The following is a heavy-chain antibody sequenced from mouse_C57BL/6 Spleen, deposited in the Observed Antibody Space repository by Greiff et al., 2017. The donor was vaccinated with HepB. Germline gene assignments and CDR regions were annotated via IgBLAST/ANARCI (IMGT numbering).Heavy chain of an antibody. J-gene: IGHJ2*01. CDR1: GYTFTSYW. Sequence: QVQLQQPGAELVKPGASVKLSCKASGYTFTSYWMHWVKQRPGQGLEWIGMIHPNSGSTNYNEKFKSKATLTVDNSSSTAYMQLSSLTSEDSAVYYCAREGITTVVAEDYFDYWGQGTTLTVSS. D-gene: IGHD1-1*01. CDR2: IHPNSGST. CDR3: AREGITTVVAEDYFDY. V-gene: IGHV1-64*01.